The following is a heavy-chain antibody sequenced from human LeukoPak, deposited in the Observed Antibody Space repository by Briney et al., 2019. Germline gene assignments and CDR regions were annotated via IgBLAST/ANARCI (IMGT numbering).Heavy chain of an antibody. D-gene: IGHD1-26*01. CDR3: ARRSPSARVAFDI. Sequence: PSETLSLTCAVYGGSFSGYYWSWIRQPPGKGLEWIGEINHSGSTNYNPSLKSRVTISVDTSKNQFSLKLSSVTAAYTAVYYCARRSPSARVAFDIWGQGKMVTGFS. V-gene: IGHV4-34*01. CDR1: GGSFSGYY. J-gene: IGHJ3*02. CDR2: INHSGST.